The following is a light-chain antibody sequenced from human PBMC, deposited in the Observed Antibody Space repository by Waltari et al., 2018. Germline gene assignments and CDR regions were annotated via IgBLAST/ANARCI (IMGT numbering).Light chain of an antibody. CDR3: QQTYITPRT. CDR1: KTITNY. CDR2: GAS. Sequence: DIQMTQFPTSLSASVEDRVTITCRASKTITNYLNTYQQKSGESPRLLLYGASNLQGGVPSRFRCSGSGTDFTLTNSNLQPEDCATYYCQQTYITPRTFGQGTKVEIK. V-gene: IGKV1-39*01. J-gene: IGKJ1*01.